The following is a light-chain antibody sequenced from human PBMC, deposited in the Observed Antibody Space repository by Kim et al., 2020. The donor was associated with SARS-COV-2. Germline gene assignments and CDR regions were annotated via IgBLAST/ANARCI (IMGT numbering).Light chain of an antibody. CDR3: SSYRSSGYV. J-gene: IGLJ1*01. Sequence: PGQSSTISFTGTSSDVGGYNYVSWYQQYPGKAPKLMLYDVTNRPSGVYNRFSGSKSGNTASLTISGLQAVDEADYYCSSYRSSGYVFGTGTKVTVL. CDR2: DVT. CDR1: SSDVGGYNY. V-gene: IGLV2-14*03.